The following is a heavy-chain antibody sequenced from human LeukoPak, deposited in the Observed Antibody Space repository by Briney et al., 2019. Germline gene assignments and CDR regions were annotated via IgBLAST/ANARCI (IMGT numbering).Heavy chain of an antibody. CDR2: INHSGST. CDR1: GGSFSGYY. J-gene: IGHJ1*01. Sequence: SETLSLTCGVYGGSFSGYYWSWIRQPPGKGLEWIGEINHSGSTNYNPSLKSRVTISVDTSKNQFSLKLSSVTAADTAVYYCARVYCSSWYTSEYFQHWGQGTLVTVSS. D-gene: IGHD6-13*01. CDR3: ARVYCSSWYTSEYFQH. V-gene: IGHV4-34*01.